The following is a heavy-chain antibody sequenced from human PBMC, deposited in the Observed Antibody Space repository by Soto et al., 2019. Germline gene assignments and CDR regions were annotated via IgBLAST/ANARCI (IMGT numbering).Heavy chain of an antibody. J-gene: IGHJ3*02. CDR2: IYYSGST. CDR3: ARHGGSHDAFDI. V-gene: IGHV4-39*01. Sequence: SETLSLTCAVSGGSISSSSYYWGWIRQPPGKGLEWIGSIYYSGSTYYNPSLKSRVTISVDTSKKQFSLKMYSVTAADTAVYYCARHGGSHDAFDIWGQGRMVTVSS. D-gene: IGHD1-26*01. CDR1: GGSISSSSYY.